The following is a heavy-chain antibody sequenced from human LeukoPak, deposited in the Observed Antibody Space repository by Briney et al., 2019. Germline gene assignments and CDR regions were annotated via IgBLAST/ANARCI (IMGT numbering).Heavy chain of an antibody. CDR3: ARGVSRLPVVVVAATSGYLDY. CDR2: INPNSGGT. D-gene: IGHD2-15*01. V-gene: IGHV1-2*02. Sequence: ASVKVSCKASGYTFTGYYMHWVRQAPGQGLEWMGWINPNSGGTNYAQKFQGRVTMTRDTSISTAYMELSRLRSDDTAVYYCARGVSRLPVVVVAATSGYLDYWGQGTLVTVSS. J-gene: IGHJ4*02. CDR1: GYTFTGYY.